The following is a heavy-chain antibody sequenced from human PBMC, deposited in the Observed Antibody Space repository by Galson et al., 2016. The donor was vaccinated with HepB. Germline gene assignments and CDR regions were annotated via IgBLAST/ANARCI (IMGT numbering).Heavy chain of an antibody. CDR2: ISVNNGAT. D-gene: IGHD2-8*01. J-gene: IGHJ4*02. V-gene: IGHV1-18*01. CDR1: GYTFLNYG. Sequence: SVKVSCKASGYTFLNYGISWVRQAPGQGLEWMGWISVNNGATNYVQKLQARVAMTTDTSTRTAYLELRSLRADDTAIYYCASSSRYCANGICATCDYWGQGTLFTVSS. CDR3: ASSSRYCANGICATCDY.